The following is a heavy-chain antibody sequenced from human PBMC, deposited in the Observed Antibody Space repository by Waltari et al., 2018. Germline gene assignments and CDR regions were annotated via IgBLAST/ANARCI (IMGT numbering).Heavy chain of an antibody. Sequence: QVQLVESGGGVVQPGRSLRLSCAASGFTFSSYGMHWVRQAPGKGLEWVAVISYDGSNKDYADSVKGRFTISRDNSKNTLYLQMNSLRAEDTAVYYCAKADSSGYYPSYFDYWGQGTLVTVSS. CDR3: AKADSSGYYPSYFDY. CDR2: ISYDGSNK. CDR1: GFTFSSYG. V-gene: IGHV3-30*18. D-gene: IGHD3-22*01. J-gene: IGHJ4*02.